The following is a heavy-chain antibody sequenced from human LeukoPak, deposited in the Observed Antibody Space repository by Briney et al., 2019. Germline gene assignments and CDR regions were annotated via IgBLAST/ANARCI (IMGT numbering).Heavy chain of an antibody. CDR1: GYSISSGYY. CDR2: SYHGGST. J-gene: IGHJ4*02. V-gene: IGHV4-38-2*02. Sequence: SETLSLTCTVSGYSISSGYYWGWIRPPPGRGLGWIGISYHGGSTYYNPSLKSRVTISVDTSKNQFSLKLSCVTAADTAVYYCARGQGYYYGSGSRIGTFDYWGQGTLVTVSS. CDR3: ARGQGYYYGSGSRIGTFDY. D-gene: IGHD3-10*01.